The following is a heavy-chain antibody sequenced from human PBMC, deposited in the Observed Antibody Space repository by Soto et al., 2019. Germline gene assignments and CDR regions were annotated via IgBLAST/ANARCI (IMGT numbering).Heavy chain of an antibody. CDR2: IYYSGNT. J-gene: IGHJ4*02. D-gene: IGHD1-1*01. CDR1: GGSMRVYY. CDR3: ARQLGLWQPLDY. V-gene: IGHV4-59*01. Sequence: QVQLQESGPRLVKPSETLSLTCSVSGGSMRVYYWSWIRQSPGKGPEWIGYIYYSGNTNYNPSLKSRVTISVDMPKSLFSLKLNSVTAADTAVYYCARQLGLWQPLDYWGRGTLVTVSS.